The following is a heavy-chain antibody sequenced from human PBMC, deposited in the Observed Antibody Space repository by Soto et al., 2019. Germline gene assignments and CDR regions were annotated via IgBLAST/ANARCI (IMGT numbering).Heavy chain of an antibody. D-gene: IGHD3-16*01. CDR2: INHAGGT. CDR1: GGSFSDYH. Sequence: SETLSLTCAVYGGSFSDYHWTWIRQPPGKGLEWIGEINHAGGTNYNPSLKSRVSISVHTSKNQFSLKLRSLTAADTAVYYCAGGQPHYYYYFAMDVWGQGNTVT. V-gene: IGHV4-34*01. J-gene: IGHJ6*02. CDR3: AGGQPHYYYYFAMDV.